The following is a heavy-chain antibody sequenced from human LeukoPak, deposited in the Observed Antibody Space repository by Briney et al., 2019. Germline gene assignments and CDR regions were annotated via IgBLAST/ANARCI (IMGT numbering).Heavy chain of an antibody. CDR1: GGTFSIYA. D-gene: IGHD3-9*01. Sequence: AASVTVSFKASGGTFSIYAISWVRQAPGQGLEWMGGIIPIFGTANYAQKFQGRVTITTDESTSTAYMELSSLRSEDTAVYYCASLMYYDILTGYFPTFFDYYMDVWGKGTTVTVSS. V-gene: IGHV1-69*05. J-gene: IGHJ6*03. CDR3: ASLMYYDILTGYFPTFFDYYMDV. CDR2: IIPIFGTA.